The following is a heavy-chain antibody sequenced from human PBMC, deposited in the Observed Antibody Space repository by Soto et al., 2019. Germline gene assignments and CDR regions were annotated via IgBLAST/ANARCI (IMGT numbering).Heavy chain of an antibody. CDR1: GFNFGIYG. CDR2: ISSSGSPV. Sequence: GGSLRLSCVASGFNFGIYGMNWVRQAPGKGLEWVAHISSSGSPVYYTDSVKGRFTVSRDNAKNSLFLQLNSLRDEDAALYYCVSGIYDYWGQGTQVTVSS. CDR3: VSGIYDY. D-gene: IGHD3-10*01. J-gene: IGHJ4*02. V-gene: IGHV3-48*02.